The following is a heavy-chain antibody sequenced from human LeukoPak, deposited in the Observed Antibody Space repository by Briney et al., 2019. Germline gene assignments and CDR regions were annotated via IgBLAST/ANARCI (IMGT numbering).Heavy chain of an antibody. J-gene: IGHJ4*02. CDR1: GGSFSGYY. CDR2: INHSGST. Sequence: SETLSLTCAVYGGSFSGYYWSWIRQPPGKGLEWIGEINHSGSTNYNPSLKSRVTISVDTSKNQFSLKLSSVTAADTAVYYCARGITMVRGADLWGQGTLDTVSS. V-gene: IGHV4-34*01. CDR3: ARGITMVRGADL. D-gene: IGHD3-10*01.